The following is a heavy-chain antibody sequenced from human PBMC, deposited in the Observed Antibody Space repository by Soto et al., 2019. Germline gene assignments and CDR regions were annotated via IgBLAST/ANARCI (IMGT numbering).Heavy chain of an antibody. J-gene: IGHJ5*02. CDR1: GGTFSSYA. CDR2: IIPIVGTA. Sequence: ASVKVSCKASGGTFSSYAISWVRQAPGQGLEWMGGIIPIVGTANYAQKFQGRVTITADKSTSTAYMELSSLRSEDTAVYYCARDRKLGYCSSTSCYTGESVWFDPWGQGTLVTVSS. CDR3: ARDRKLGYCSSTSCYTGESVWFDP. D-gene: IGHD2-2*02. V-gene: IGHV1-69*06.